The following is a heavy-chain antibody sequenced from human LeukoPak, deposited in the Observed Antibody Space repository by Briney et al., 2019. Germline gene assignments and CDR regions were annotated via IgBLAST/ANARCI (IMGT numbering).Heavy chain of an antibody. CDR1: GFTFSSYS. V-gene: IGHV3-21*01. Sequence: GGSLRRSCAASGFTFSSYSMNWVRQAPGKGPEWVSSISSSSSYIYYADSVKGRFTISRDNAKNSLYLQMNSLRAEDTAVYYCAREGVWGSYRPSSVGYWGQGTLATVSS. D-gene: IGHD3-16*02. CDR2: ISSSSSYI. CDR3: AREGVWGSYRPSSVGY. J-gene: IGHJ4*02.